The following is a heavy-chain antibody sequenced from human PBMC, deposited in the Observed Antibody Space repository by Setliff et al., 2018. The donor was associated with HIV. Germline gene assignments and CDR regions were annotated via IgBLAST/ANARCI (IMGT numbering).Heavy chain of an antibody. CDR2: IHYTGNT. Sequence: SETLSLTCTVSGGSISSANYYWGWIRQPPGKGLEWIGTIHYTGNTYHNPSLKSRVTMSVDRSKNQFSLRLTSVTAADTAVYYCARVARVHPFDPWGQGTLVTVSS. CDR3: ARVARVHPFDP. J-gene: IGHJ5*02. V-gene: IGHV4-39*07. CDR1: GGSISSANYY.